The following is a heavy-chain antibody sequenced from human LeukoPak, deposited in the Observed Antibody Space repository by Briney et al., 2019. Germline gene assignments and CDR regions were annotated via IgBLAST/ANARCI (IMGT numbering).Heavy chain of an antibody. V-gene: IGHV4-34*01. Sequence: SETLSLTCAVYGGSFSGYYWGWIRQPPRKGLEWIGEINHSGSTNYNPSLKSRVTISVDTSKNQFSLKLSSVTAADTAVYYCARGSHFWSGYRTYYFDYWGQGTLVTVSS. D-gene: IGHD3-3*02. J-gene: IGHJ4*02. CDR3: ARGSHFWSGYRTYYFDY. CDR1: GGSFSGYY. CDR2: INHSGST.